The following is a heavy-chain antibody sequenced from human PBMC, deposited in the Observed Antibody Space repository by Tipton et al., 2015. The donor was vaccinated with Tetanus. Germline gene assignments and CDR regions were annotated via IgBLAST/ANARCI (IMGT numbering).Heavy chain of an antibody. CDR1: GVSATTYH. V-gene: IGHV4-31*03. J-gene: IGHJ5*02. Sequence: TLSLTCNVSGVSATTYHWNWIRQHPQKGLQWIGYIYYSGSTFYNPSFESRVTISVDTSKNQFSLKLTSVTAADTAVYYCARDQGGGRVVRLNWFDPWGQGIQVTVSS. D-gene: IGHD6-6*01. CDR2: IYYSGST. CDR3: ARDQGGGRVVRLNWFDP.